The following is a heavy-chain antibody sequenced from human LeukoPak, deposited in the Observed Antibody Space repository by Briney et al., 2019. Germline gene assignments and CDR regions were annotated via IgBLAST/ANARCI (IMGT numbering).Heavy chain of an antibody. CDR3: ARDFGPPKGVDY. V-gene: IGHV3-21*01. D-gene: IGHD3-10*01. J-gene: IGHJ4*02. Sequence: GGSLRLSCAASGFTFSSYSMNWVRQAPGKGLEWVSSISSSSSYIYYADSVKGRFTISRDNAKNSLYLQMNSLRAEDTAVYYCARDFGPPKGVDYWGQGTLFTVSS. CDR1: GFTFSSYS. CDR2: ISSSSSYI.